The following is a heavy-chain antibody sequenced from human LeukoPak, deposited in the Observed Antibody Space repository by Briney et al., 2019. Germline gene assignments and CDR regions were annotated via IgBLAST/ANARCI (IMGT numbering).Heavy chain of an antibody. CDR1: GFTFSSHW. CDR2: IKEDGSEK. V-gene: IGHV3-7*01. Sequence: GGSLRLSCAASGFTFSSHWMSWVRQAPGKGLEWVANIKEDGSEKYYVDSVKGRFTISRGNAKNSLYLQMNSLKAEDTAVYYCARNRLSKDYWGQGTLVTVSS. J-gene: IGHJ4*02. D-gene: IGHD4-11*01. CDR3: ARNRLSKDY.